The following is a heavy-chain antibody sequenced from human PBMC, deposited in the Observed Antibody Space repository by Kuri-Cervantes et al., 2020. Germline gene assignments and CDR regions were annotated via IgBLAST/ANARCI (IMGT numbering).Heavy chain of an antibody. D-gene: IGHD3-10*01. Sequence: SETLSLTCTVSGGSISSSSYYWGWIRQPPGKGLEWIGSIYYSGSTYYNPSLKSRVTISVDTSKNQFSLKLSSVTAADTAVYYCARHRLKWGSGSRYYYGMDVWGQGTTVTVSS. CDR2: IYYSGST. CDR3: ARHRLKWGSGSRYYYGMDV. V-gene: IGHV4-39*01. CDR1: GGSISSSSYY. J-gene: IGHJ6*02.